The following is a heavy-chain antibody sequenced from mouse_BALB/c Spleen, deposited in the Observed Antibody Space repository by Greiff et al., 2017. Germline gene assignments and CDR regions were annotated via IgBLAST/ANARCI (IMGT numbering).Heavy chain of an antibody. J-gene: IGHJ3*01. CDR1: GYTFTSYW. V-gene: IGHV1-7*01. D-gene: IGHD2-2*01. CDR2: FNPSTGYT. CDR3: ARGGYGPWFAY. Sequence: VQLQQSGAELAKPGASVKMSCKASGYTFTSYWMHWVKQRPGQGLEWIGYFNPSTGYTEYNQKFKDKATLTADKSSSTAYMQLSSLTSEDSAVYYCARGGYGPWFAYWGQGTLVTVSA.